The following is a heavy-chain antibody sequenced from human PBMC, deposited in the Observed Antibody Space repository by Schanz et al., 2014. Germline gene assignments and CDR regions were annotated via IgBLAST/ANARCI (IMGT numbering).Heavy chain of an antibody. CDR1: GYTTFTDYY. CDR2: IISILGIP. V-gene: IGHV1-69*09. J-gene: IGHJ4*02. D-gene: IGHD6-13*01. Sequence: QVQLVQSGAEVKKPGASVKVSCKASGYTTFTDYYIHWVRQAPGQGLEWMGRIISILGIPNYAQKFQGRVTFTADKSTFTAYMDVSSLRSEDTAVYYCASSGAGYSSSWDFDYWGPGTLVSVSS. CDR3: ASSGAGYSSSWDFDY.